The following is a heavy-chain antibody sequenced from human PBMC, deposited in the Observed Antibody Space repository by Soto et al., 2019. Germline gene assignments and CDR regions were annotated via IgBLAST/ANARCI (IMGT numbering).Heavy chain of an antibody. CDR1: GFTFSSYG. CDR3: ARDDSSGYYYGFDY. CDR2: IWYDGSNK. V-gene: IGHV3-33*01. D-gene: IGHD3-22*01. Sequence: GGSLRLSCAASGFTFSSYGMHWVRQAPGKGLEWVAVIWYDGSNKYYADSVKGRFTISRDNSKNTLYLQMNSLRAEDTAVYYCARDDSSGYYYGFDYWGQGTLVTVSS. J-gene: IGHJ4*02.